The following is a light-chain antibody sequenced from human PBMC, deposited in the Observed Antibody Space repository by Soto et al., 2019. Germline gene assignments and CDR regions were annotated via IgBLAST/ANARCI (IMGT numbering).Light chain of an antibody. J-gene: IGKJ3*01. Sequence: EIVLTPSPAPLSLSPGEQAALSCRDGQGIGSSFAWYPQKPGQAPRLLLFRASVRPTAIPDRFSGSVFGTDFTPTISSLEPEDFAVYYCQQSYNGATFGPGTKVDVK. CDR3: QQSYNGAT. V-gene: IGKV3-11*01. CDR1: QGIGSS. CDR2: RAS.